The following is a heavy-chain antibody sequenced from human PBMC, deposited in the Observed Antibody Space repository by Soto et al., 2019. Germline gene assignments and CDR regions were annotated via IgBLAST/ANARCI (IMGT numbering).Heavy chain of an antibody. J-gene: IGHJ4*02. Sequence: GGSLRLSCAASGFTFSSYGMHWVRQAPGKGLEWVAVISYDGSNKYYADSVKGRFTISRDNSKNTLYLQMNSLRAEDTAVYYCAKDLGENGYNFGYWGQGTLVTVSS. V-gene: IGHV3-30*18. CDR2: ISYDGSNK. CDR1: GFTFSSYG. CDR3: AKDLGENGYNFGY. D-gene: IGHD5-12*01.